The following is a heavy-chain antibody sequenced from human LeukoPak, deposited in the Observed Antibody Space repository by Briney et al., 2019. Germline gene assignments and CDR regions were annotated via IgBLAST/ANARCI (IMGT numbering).Heavy chain of an antibody. CDR3: ARGDLEYYYDSSGYYYFHY. D-gene: IGHD3-22*01. V-gene: IGHV1-2*02. CDR2: INPNSGGT. J-gene: IGHJ4*02. Sequence: ASVKVSCKASGYTFTGYYMHWVRQAPGQGLEWMGWINPNSGGTNYAQKFQGRVTMTRDTSISTAYMELSRLRSDDTAVYYCARGDLEYYYDSSGYYYFHYWGQGTLVTVSS. CDR1: GYTFTGYY.